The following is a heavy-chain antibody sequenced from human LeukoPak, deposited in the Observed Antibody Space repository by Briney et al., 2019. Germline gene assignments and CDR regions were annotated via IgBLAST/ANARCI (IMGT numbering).Heavy chain of an antibody. V-gene: IGHV3-7*01. Sequence: PGGSLRLSCAASGFVFSNFDMTWVRQAPGKGLELVANIKQDGSEKYYVDSVKGRFTISRDNAKNSLYLQMSSVRAEDTAVYCCARVGCTSTSCLANWGQGTLVTVSS. J-gene: IGHJ4*02. CDR3: ARVGCTSTSCLAN. CDR2: IKQDGSEK. CDR1: GFVFSNFD. D-gene: IGHD2-2*01.